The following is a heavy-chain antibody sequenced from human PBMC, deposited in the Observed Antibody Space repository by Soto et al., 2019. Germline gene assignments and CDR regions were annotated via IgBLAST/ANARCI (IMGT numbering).Heavy chain of an antibody. CDR1: GFTFSSYA. J-gene: IGHJ5*02. D-gene: IGHD1-1*01. Sequence: QVQLVESGGGVVQPGRSLRLSCAASGFTFSSYAMHWVRQAPGKGLEWVAVISYDGSNKYYADPVKGRFTISRDNSKNTLYLQMNSLRAEDTAVYYCARDPGGGTTPWFDPWGQGTLVTVSS. CDR2: ISYDGSNK. CDR3: ARDPGGGTTPWFDP. V-gene: IGHV3-30-3*01.